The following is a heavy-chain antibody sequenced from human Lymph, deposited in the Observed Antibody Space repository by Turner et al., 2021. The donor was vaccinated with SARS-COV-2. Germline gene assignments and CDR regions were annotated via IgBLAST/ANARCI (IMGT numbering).Heavy chain of an antibody. J-gene: IGHJ4*02. CDR2: INAGNGNT. CDR3: ARGKSPLLRFLEWLLSLDY. V-gene: IGHV1-3*01. CDR1: GYTFTSYA. Sequence: QVQLVQSGAEGKKPGASVMVSCRASGYTFTSYAMHWVRQATGQRLEWMGWINAGNGNTKYSHKFQGRVTITRDTSASTAYMELSSLSSEDTAVYYCARGKSPLLRFLEWLLSLDYWGQGTLVTVSS. D-gene: IGHD3-3*01.